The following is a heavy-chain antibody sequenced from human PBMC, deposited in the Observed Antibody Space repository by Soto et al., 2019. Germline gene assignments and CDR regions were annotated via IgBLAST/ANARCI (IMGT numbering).Heavy chain of an antibody. CDR3: ARSNSDYAGNAAY. Sequence: ASVKVSCKSSGYPFTSHGITCVRQAPGQGLELLGWISAYSGDTKYAQKFPGRVTMTTETFTSTAYXDLSSLTSEDTAVYYCARSNSDYAGNAAYGGQGTMVTVSS. CDR2: ISAYSGDT. CDR1: GYPFTSHG. J-gene: IGHJ4*02. D-gene: IGHD4-4*01. V-gene: IGHV1-18*01.